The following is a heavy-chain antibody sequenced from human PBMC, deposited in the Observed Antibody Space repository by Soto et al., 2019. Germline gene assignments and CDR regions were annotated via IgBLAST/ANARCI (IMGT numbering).Heavy chain of an antibody. D-gene: IGHD3-22*01. J-gene: IGHJ4*02. CDR1: GYTFTSYD. CDR2: MNPNSGNT. CDR3: AREKSSGYYYDY. Sequence: QVQLVQSGAEVKKPGASVKVSCKASGYTFTSYDINWVRQATGQGLEWMGWMNPNSGNTAYAQKFQGRVNMTRNTSISTAYMELSSLRSEDTAVYYCAREKSSGYYYDYWGQGTLVTVSS. V-gene: IGHV1-8*01.